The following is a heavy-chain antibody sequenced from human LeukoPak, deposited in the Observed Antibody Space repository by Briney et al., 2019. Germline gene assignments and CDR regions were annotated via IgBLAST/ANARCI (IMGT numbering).Heavy chain of an antibody. CDR3: AKADGSGSYSPHFDY. CDR2: VSGSVTISDSGGST. Sequence: PGGSLRLSCAASGFTFSNYAMSWVRQAPGKGLEWVSTVSGSVTISDSGGSTYYADSVKGRFTISRDNSKDTLYLQMNSLRAEDTAVYYCAKADGSGSYSPHFDYWGQGTLVAVSS. CDR1: GFTFSNYA. J-gene: IGHJ4*02. V-gene: IGHV3-23*01. D-gene: IGHD3-10*01.